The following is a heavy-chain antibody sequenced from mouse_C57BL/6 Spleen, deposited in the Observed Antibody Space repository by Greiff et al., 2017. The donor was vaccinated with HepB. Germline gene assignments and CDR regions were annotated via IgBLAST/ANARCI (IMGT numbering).Heavy chain of an antibody. CDR2: IYPGDGDT. CDR3: ARGRGLLDY. Sequence: VQLQQSGPELVKPGASVKISCKASGYAFSSSWMNWVKQRPGKGLEWIGRIYPGDGDTNYNGKFKGKATLTADKSSSTAYMQLSRLTSEDSAVYFCARGRGLLDYWGQGTTLTVSS. D-gene: IGHD2-2*01. CDR1: GYAFSSSW. V-gene: IGHV1-82*01. J-gene: IGHJ2*01.